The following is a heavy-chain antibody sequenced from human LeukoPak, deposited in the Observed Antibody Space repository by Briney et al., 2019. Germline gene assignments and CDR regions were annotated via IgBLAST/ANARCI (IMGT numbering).Heavy chain of an antibody. V-gene: IGHV3-43*02. J-gene: IGHJ4*02. CDR2: TIGVGLTP. CDR1: GFTFHNIA. CDR3: GRDYGCGGADY. Sequence: GGPLRLPCAALGFTFHNIAIPGVRQAPGKGLEWFSLTIGVGLTPYIAHSVKGRFTISRDNSKSSLFLQMNRLRTEDTALYYCGRDYGCGGADYWGQGTMVTVSS. D-gene: IGHD5-24*01.